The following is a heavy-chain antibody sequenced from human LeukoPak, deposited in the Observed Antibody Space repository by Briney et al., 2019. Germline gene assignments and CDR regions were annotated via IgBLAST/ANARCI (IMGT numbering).Heavy chain of an antibody. CDR2: INPNSGGT. J-gene: IGHJ4*02. Sequence: VASVKVSCKASGYTFTNYYIHWVRQAPGQGLEWMGRINPNSGGTNYAQKFQGRVTMTRDTSISTAYMKLSRLRSNDTALYYWASGGTEASSGYYWGQGALVTVSS. V-gene: IGHV1-2*06. D-gene: IGHD3-10*01. CDR1: GYTFTNYY. CDR3: ASGGTEASSGYY.